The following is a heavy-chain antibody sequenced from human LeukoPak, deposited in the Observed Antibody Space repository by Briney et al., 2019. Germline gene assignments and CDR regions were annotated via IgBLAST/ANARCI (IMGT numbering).Heavy chain of an antibody. CDR2: INHSGST. CDR3: ARGGDIVVVPAAMGDGYGFDP. CDR1: GGSFSGYY. V-gene: IGHV4-34*01. Sequence: PSETLSLTCAVYGGSFSGYYWSWIRQPPGKGLEWIGEINHSGSTNYNPSLKSRVTISVDTSKNQFSLKLSSVTAADTAVYYCARGGDIVVVPAAMGDGYGFDPWGQGTLVTVSS. D-gene: IGHD2-2*01. J-gene: IGHJ5*02.